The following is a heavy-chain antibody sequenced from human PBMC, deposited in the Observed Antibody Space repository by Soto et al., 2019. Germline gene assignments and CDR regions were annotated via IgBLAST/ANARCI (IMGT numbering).Heavy chain of an antibody. CDR2: IYYSGST. V-gene: IGHV4-59*01. CDR1: GGSISSYY. CDR3: ARVMNSPYYYDSSGYQNWFDP. D-gene: IGHD3-22*01. Sequence: PSETLSLTCTVSGGSISSYYWSWIRQPPGNGLEWIGYIYYSGSTNYNPSLKSRVTISVDTSKNQFSLKLSSVTAADTAVYYCARVMNSPYYYDSSGYQNWFDPWGQGTLVTVSS. J-gene: IGHJ5*02.